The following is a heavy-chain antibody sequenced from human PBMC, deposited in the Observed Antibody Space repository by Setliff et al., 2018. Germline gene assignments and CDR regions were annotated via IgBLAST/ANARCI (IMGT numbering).Heavy chain of an antibody. CDR3: ARLALTGYDTSGYYYALDYYYYMDV. CDR2: ISCEGSGK. V-gene: IGHV3-30*07. Sequence: GGSLRLSCAASTFTFSSYVMHWVRQAPGKGLEWVAMISCEGSGKFYADSVKGRFTISRDNSKNTLHLQMNSLRAEDTAVYFCARLALTGYDTSGYYYALDYYYYMDVWGKGTTVTVSS. J-gene: IGHJ6*03. CDR1: TFTFSSYV. D-gene: IGHD3-22*01.